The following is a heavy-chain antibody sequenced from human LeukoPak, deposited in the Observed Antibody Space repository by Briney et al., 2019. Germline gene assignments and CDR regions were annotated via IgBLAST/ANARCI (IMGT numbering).Heavy chain of an antibody. J-gene: IGHJ6*03. D-gene: IGHD3-3*01. V-gene: IGHV3-23*01. CDR2: IRAGEART. CDR3: AKGRVTTFGVVNTNYAHYYYMDV. Sequence: PGGSLRLSCAASGFTFSSYAMSWVRQAPGKGLEWVSSIRAGEARTNYTDSAEGRLTISRENYKDTVNLQMKSLRVEDTAVYYCAKGRVTTFGVVNTNYAHYYYMDVWGKGTTVTVSS. CDR1: GFTFSSYA.